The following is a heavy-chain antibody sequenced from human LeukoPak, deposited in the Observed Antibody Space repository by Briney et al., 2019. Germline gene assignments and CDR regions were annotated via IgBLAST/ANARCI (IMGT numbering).Heavy chain of an antibody. V-gene: IGHV4-61*02. D-gene: IGHD1-7*01. J-gene: IGHJ5*02. CDR1: GGSISSGSYY. Sequence: SGTLSLTCTVSGGSISSGSYYWSWIRQPAGKGLEWIGRIYTSGSTNHNPSLKSRVTISVDTSKNQFSLKLSSVTAADTAVYYCARDLDNWNYDWFDPWGQGTLVTVSS. CDR2: IYTSGST. CDR3: ARDLDNWNYDWFDP.